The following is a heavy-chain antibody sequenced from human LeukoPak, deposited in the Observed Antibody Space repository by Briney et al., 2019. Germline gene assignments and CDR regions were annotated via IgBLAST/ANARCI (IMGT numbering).Heavy chain of an antibody. V-gene: IGHV3-33*01. J-gene: IGHJ6*03. D-gene: IGHD2-2*01. Sequence: GRSLRLSCAASGFTFSSFGFHWVRQAPGKGLEWVALIWFDGTNKYYADSVKGRFTISRDNSKNTLYLQMNSLRAEDTAVYYRARDSRPYYYYMDVWGKGTTVTVSS. CDR3: ARDSRPYYYYMDV. CDR2: IWFDGTNK. CDR1: GFTFSSFG.